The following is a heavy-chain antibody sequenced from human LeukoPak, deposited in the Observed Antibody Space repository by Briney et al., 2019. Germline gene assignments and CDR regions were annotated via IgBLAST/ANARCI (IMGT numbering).Heavy chain of an antibody. CDR2: LIPIFGTA. CDR1: GGTFSSYA. Sequence: SVKVSCKASGGTFSSYAISWVRQAPGQGLEWMGGLIPIFGTANYAQKFQGRVTITADESTSTAYMELSSLRSEDTAVYYCASNYDSSGYYYFDYWGQGTLVTVSS. D-gene: IGHD3-22*01. CDR3: ASNYDSSGYYYFDY. J-gene: IGHJ4*02. V-gene: IGHV1-69*13.